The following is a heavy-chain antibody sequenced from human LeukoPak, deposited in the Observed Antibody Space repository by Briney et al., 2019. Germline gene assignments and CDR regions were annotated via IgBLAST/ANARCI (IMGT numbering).Heavy chain of an antibody. CDR1: GGTFSSYA. Sequence: ASVKVSCKASGGTFSSYAISWVRQAPGQGLEWMGWINPNSGGTNYAQKFQGRVTMTRDTSSSAAYMELGRLRSDDTAVYYCARVGGSYYGNFDSWGQGTRVTVSS. CDR2: INPNSGGT. V-gene: IGHV1-2*02. J-gene: IGHJ4*02. CDR3: ARVGGSYYGNFDS. D-gene: IGHD3-10*01.